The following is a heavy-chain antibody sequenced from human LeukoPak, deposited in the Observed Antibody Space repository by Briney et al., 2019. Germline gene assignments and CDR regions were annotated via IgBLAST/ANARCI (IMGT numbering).Heavy chain of an antibody. CDR3: ARDASEGDAFDI. J-gene: IGHJ3*02. Sequence: PSETLSLTCTVSGGSISSGGYYWSWIRQHPGKGLEWIGYIYYSGSTYYNPSLKSRVTISVDTSKNQFSLKLSSVTAADTAVYYCARDASEGDAFDIWGQGTMVTVSS. CDR1: GGSISSGGYY. V-gene: IGHV4-31*03. D-gene: IGHD2-2*01. CDR2: IYYSGST.